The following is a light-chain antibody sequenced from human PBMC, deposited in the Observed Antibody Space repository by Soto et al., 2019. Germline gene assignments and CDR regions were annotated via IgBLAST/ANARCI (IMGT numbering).Light chain of an antibody. CDR3: QQYGSSPPRT. CDR1: QSVSNDF. V-gene: IGKV3-20*01. CDR2: GAS. Sequence: EIVLTQSPGILSLSPGERATLSCRASQSVSNDFLAWYQQKPGQAPRLLIYGASTRATDVPDRFSGSGSGADFTLSIRRLEPEDFAVYYCQQYGSSPPRTFGQGTTVDIK. J-gene: IGKJ1*01.